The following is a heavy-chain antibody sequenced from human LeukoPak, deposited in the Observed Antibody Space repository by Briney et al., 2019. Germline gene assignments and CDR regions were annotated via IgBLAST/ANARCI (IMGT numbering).Heavy chain of an antibody. V-gene: IGHV4-59*01. CDR2: IYYSGST. CDR3: ARGRFLEWFDFDY. CDR1: GGSISSYY. D-gene: IGHD3-3*01. J-gene: IGHJ4*02. Sequence: SETLSLTCTVSGGSISSYYWSWIRQPPGKGLDWIGYIYYSGSTNYNPSLKSRVTISVDTSKNQFSLKLSSVTAADTAVYYCARGRFLEWFDFDYWGQGTLVTVSS.